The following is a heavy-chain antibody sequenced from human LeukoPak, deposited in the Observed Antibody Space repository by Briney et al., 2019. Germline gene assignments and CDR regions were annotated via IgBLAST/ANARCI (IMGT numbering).Heavy chain of an antibody. CDR1: GYTFTDYY. D-gene: IGHD1-26*01. J-gene: IGHJ4*02. CDR2: INPNSGGT. Sequence: ASVKVSFTSSGYTFTDYYIHWVRQAPGQGLEWLGWINPNSGGTHYAQKFQDRVIMTRDTSIRTAYMEVGRLGSDDTAEYYCATMGATNYDYWGQGTLVTVSS. CDR3: ATMGATNYDY. V-gene: IGHV1-2*02.